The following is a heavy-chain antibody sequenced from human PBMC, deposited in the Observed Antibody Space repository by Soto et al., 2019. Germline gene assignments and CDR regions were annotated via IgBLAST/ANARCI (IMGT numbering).Heavy chain of an antibody. J-gene: IGHJ4*02. D-gene: IGHD2-15*01. CDR1: GGSISSGGYS. Sequence: QLQLQESGSGLVKPSQTLSLTCAVSGGSISSGGYSWSWIRQPPGKGLEWIGYIYHSGSTYYNPSLKRRVTISVDRSKNQFSLKLSSVTAADTAVYYCARGRGLLPRYYFDYWGQGTLVTVSS. V-gene: IGHV4-30-2*01. CDR3: ARGRGLLPRYYFDY. CDR2: IYHSGST.